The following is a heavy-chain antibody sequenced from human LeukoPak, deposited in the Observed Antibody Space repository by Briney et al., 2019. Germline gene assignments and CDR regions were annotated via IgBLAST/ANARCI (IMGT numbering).Heavy chain of an antibody. CDR1: GGTISSYY. D-gene: IGHD5-18*01. Sequence: SQTLSLTCTVSGGTISSYYWNWIRQPPGKGLEWIGYIYYSGSTNYNPSLKSRVTISVDTSKNQFSLKLRSVTAADTAVYYCARHVGYGNNWFDPWGQGTLVTVSS. V-gene: IGHV4-59*08. CDR3: ARHVGYGNNWFDP. CDR2: IYYSGST. J-gene: IGHJ5*02.